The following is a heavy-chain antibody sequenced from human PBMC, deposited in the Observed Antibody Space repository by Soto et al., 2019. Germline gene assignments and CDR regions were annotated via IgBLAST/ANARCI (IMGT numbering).Heavy chain of an antibody. CDR2: ISTTGDGT. Sequence: PGGSLRLSCVASGITFSSYAMNWVRLAPGKGLEWISAISTTGDGTFYAASVKGRFTISRDNSKNTLYLQMSSLRGEDTAVYYCATGPYDSSGYYSFDYWGQGTLVTVSS. D-gene: IGHD3-22*01. CDR3: ATGPYDSSGYYSFDY. J-gene: IGHJ4*02. CDR1: GITFSSYA. V-gene: IGHV3-23*01.